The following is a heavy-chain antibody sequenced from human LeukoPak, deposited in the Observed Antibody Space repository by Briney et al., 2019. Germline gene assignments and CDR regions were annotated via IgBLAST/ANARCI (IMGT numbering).Heavy chain of an antibody. D-gene: IGHD3-3*01. Sequence: GGSLRLSCAASGFTVSSNYMSWVRQAPGKGLEWVSVIYSGGSTYYAASVKGRFTLSRDNSKNTLYLQMNSLRAEDTAVYYCARDRYYDFWSGYYPPYYYYGMDVWGQGTTVTVSS. CDR3: ARDRYYDFWSGYYPPYYYYGMDV. V-gene: IGHV3-66*01. CDR1: GFTVSSNY. CDR2: IYSGGST. J-gene: IGHJ6*02.